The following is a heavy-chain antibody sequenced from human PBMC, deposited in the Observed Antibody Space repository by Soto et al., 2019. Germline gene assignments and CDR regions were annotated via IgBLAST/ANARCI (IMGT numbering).Heavy chain of an antibody. Sequence: PSETLSLTCTVCGGSITSGVYYWTWIRQHPGEGLEWIGYIYYRGSTHYNPSLRSRVSISLDTSKSQFSLNLTSVTAADTAVYYCARSGGVELRFEGRYYYYGMDVWGQGTTVTVSS. CDR2: IYYRGST. CDR3: ARSGGVELRFEGRYYYYGMDV. V-gene: IGHV4-31*03. J-gene: IGHJ6*02. CDR1: GGSITSGVYY. D-gene: IGHD1-26*01.